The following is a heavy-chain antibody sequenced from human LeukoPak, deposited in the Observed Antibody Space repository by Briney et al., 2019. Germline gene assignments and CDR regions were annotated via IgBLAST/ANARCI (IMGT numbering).Heavy chain of an antibody. CDR3: ASHRGYFYYLDY. CDR2: IYSSGST. J-gene: IGHJ4*02. CDR1: SDSIRSYY. Sequence: SETLSLTSTVSSDSIRSYYWSWIRQPAGKGLEWIGRIYSSGSTNYSPSLKSRVTMSVDTSKNQISLKLSSVTAADTAVYYCASHRGYFYYLDYWGQGILVTVSS. D-gene: IGHD3-10*01. V-gene: IGHV4-4*07.